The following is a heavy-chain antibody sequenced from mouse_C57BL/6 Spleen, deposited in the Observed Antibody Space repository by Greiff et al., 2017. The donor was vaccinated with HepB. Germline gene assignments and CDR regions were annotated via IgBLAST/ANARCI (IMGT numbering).Heavy chain of an antibody. CDR3: VRAPDY. Sequence: QVQLQQSGAELVRPGASVKLSCKASGYTFTDYYINWVKQRPGQGLEWIARIYPGSGNTYYNEKFKGKATLTAEKSSSTAYMQLSSLTSEDSAVYFCVRAPDYWGQGTTLTVSS. V-gene: IGHV1-76*01. CDR1: GYTFTDYY. J-gene: IGHJ2*01. CDR2: IYPGSGNT.